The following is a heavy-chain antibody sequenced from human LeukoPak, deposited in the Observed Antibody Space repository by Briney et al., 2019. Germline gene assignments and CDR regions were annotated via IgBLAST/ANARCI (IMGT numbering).Heavy chain of an antibody. V-gene: IGHV1-2*02. J-gene: IGHJ6*03. Sequence: GASVKVSCKASGYTFTGYYMHWVRQAPGQGLEWMGWINPNSGGTNYAQKFQGRVTMTRDTSTSTAYMELSRLRSDDTAVYYCARVRGDGSGSYYSYYYYYMDVWGKGTTVTVSS. D-gene: IGHD3-10*01. CDR3: ARVRGDGSGSYYSYYYYYMDV. CDR2: INPNSGGT. CDR1: GYTFTGYY.